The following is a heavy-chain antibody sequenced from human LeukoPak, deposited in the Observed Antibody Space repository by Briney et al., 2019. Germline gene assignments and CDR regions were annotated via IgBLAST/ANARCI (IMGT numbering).Heavy chain of an antibody. D-gene: IGHD6-6*01. Sequence: ASVKVSCKASGYTFTSYGISWVRLAPGQGLEWMGWISAYNGNTNYAQKLQGRVTMTTDTSTSTAYMELRSLRSADTAVYYCARDQLPTLYYYYGMDVWGQATTVTVSS. CDR3: ARDQLPTLYYYYGMDV. V-gene: IGHV1-18*01. CDR2: ISAYNGNT. J-gene: IGHJ6*02. CDR1: GYTFTSYG.